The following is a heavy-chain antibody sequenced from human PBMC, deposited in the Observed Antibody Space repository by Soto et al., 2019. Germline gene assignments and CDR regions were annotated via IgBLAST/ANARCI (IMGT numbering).Heavy chain of an antibody. CDR3: AKDRGEEGLKFLEWFGGMDV. CDR2: IKSDGTT. Sequence: GGSLRLSCAASGFSVSNYWMNWVRQAPGKGLVWVTHIKSDGTTSYADSVEGRFTVSRDDAKNTFYLQMNGLRAEDTAVYYCAKDRGEEGLKFLEWFGGMDVWGHGTTVTVSS. V-gene: IGHV3-74*01. D-gene: IGHD3-3*01. CDR1: GFSVSNYW. J-gene: IGHJ6*02.